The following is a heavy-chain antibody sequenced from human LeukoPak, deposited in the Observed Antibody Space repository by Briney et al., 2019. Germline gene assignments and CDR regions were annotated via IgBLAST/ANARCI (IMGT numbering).Heavy chain of an antibody. CDR2: IKSKTDGGTT. Sequence: GGSLRLSCAASGFTFSNAWMSWVRQAPGKGLEWVGRIKSKTDGGTTDYAAPVKGRFTISRDDSKNTLYLQMNSLRAEDTAVYYCARLYSGSQGDYWGQGTLVTVSS. D-gene: IGHD1-26*01. CDR1: GFTFSNAW. V-gene: IGHV3-15*01. CDR3: ARLYSGSQGDY. J-gene: IGHJ4*02.